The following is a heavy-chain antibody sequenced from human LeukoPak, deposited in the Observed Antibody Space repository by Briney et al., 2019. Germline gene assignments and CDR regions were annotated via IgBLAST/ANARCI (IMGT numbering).Heavy chain of an antibody. Sequence: GGSLRLSCAASGFTVSSNYMSWVRQAPGKGLEWVSIIYRGGNTYYADSVKGRFTVSRDNSKNTLYFQMNSLRAEDTAVYYCARQYCSSTSCNGAFDIWGQGTMVTVSS. V-gene: IGHV3-53*01. J-gene: IGHJ3*02. D-gene: IGHD2-2*01. CDR3: ARQYCSSTSCNGAFDI. CDR2: IYRGGNT. CDR1: GFTVSSNY.